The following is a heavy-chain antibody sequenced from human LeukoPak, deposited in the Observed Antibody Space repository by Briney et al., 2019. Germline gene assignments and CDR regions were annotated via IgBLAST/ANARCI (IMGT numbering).Heavy chain of an antibody. CDR3: ARDLIAAAGTDYYYYGMDV. CDR2: ISYDGSNK. CDR1: GFTLSSYA. D-gene: IGHD6-13*01. Sequence: GRSLRLSRAASGFTLSSYAMHGVRQAPGKGGEWVAVISYDGSNKYYADSVKGRFTISRDNSKNTLYLQMNSLRAEDTAVYYCARDLIAAAGTDYYYYGMDVWGQGTTVTVSS. V-gene: IGHV3-30*04. J-gene: IGHJ6*02.